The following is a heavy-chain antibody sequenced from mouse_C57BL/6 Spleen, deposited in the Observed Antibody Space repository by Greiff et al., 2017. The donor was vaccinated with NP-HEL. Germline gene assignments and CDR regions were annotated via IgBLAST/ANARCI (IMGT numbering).Heavy chain of an antibody. V-gene: IGHV1-18*01. CDR2: INPNNGGT. CDR1: GYTFTDYN. D-gene: IGHD1-2*01. CDR3: ARGVRHYYAMDY. J-gene: IGHJ4*01. Sequence: VQLQQSGPELVKPGASVKIPCKASGYTFTDYNMDWVKQSHGKSLEWIGDINPNNGGTIYNQKFKGKATLTVDKSSSTAYMGLRSLTSEDTAVYYCARGVRHYYAMDYWGQGTSVTVSS.